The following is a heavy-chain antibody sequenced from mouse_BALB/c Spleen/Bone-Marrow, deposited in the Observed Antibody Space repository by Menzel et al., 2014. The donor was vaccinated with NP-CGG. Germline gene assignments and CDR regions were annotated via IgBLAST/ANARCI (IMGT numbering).Heavy chain of an antibody. V-gene: IGHV1-69*02. Sequence: QVQLQQSGAELVRPGASVKLSCKASGFTFXGYYMNWVKQGPGQGLEWIGRIYPANDYTNYDPKFQGWASMTVDKSSSTAYMQLSSQTSADYAVYYCSISGALIPGWVDYWGQGTTLTVSS. CDR2: IYPANDYT. J-gene: IGHJ2*01. CDR3: SISGALIPGWVDY. CDR1: GFTFXGYY. D-gene: IGHD3-1*01.